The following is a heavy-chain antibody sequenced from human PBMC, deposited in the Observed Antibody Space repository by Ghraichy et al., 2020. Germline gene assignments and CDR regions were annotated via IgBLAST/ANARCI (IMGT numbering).Heavy chain of an antibody. CDR2: IYYSGST. V-gene: IGHV4-31*03. CDR1: GGSISSVGYY. J-gene: IGHJ4*02. D-gene: IGHD3-22*01. CDR3: ASFHDSSGYYLDY. Sequence: SETLSLTCTVSGGSISSVGYYWSWIRQHPGKGLEWIGYIYYSGSTYYNPSLKSRVTISVDTSKNQFSLKLSSVTAADTAVYYCASFHDSSGYYLDYWGQGTLVTVSS.